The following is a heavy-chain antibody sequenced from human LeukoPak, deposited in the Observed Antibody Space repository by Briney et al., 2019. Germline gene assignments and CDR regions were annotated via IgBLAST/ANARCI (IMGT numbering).Heavy chain of an antibody. J-gene: IGHJ5*02. CDR2: IYSAGRT. CDR1: GFTVSSNY. V-gene: IGHV3-53*01. CDR3: ARTGYSYGYSS. D-gene: IGHD5-18*01. Sequence: TGGSLRLSCAASGFTVSSNYMSWVRQAPGKWLEWVSVIYSAGRTYYGDSVKGRLTISRDNAKNSLYLQMNSLRAEDTAVYYCARTGYSYGYSSWGQGTLVTVSS.